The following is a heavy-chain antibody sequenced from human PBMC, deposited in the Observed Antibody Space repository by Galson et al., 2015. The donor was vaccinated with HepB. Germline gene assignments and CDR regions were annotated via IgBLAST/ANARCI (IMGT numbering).Heavy chain of an antibody. CDR3: ATAGYSSSWYGVDAFDI. J-gene: IGHJ3*02. Sequence: SLRLSCAASGFTFSSYEMNWVRQAPGKGLEWVSYISSSGSTIYYADSVKGRFTISRDNAKNSLYLQMNSLRAEDTAVYYCATAGYSSSWYGVDAFDIWGQGTMATVSS. CDR2: ISSSGSTI. CDR1: GFTFSSYE. V-gene: IGHV3-48*03. D-gene: IGHD6-13*01.